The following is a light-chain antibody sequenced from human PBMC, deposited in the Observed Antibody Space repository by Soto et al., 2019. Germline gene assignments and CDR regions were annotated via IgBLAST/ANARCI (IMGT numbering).Light chain of an antibody. V-gene: IGLV4-69*01. J-gene: IGLJ2*01. CDR1: SGHSNYA. CDR3: QTWGTGIVI. CDR2: LNRDGSH. Sequence: QLVLTQSPSASASLGASVKLTCTLSSGHSNYAIAWHQQQPEKSPRYLMKLNRDGSHSKGDGIPNRFSGSSSGAERYLTISSLQSEDEADYYCQTWGTGIVIFGGGTKVTVL.